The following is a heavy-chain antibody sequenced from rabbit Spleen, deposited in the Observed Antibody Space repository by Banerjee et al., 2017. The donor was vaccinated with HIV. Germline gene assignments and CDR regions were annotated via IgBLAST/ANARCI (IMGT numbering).Heavy chain of an antibody. J-gene: IGHJ4*01. V-gene: IGHV1S45*01. Sequence: QLEESGGGLVKPGGTLTLTCKVSGFSFSSNWICWVRQAPGKGLEWIACIDTSDGDTDYANWPKGRFTISKASSTMVTLQMTSLTAADTATYFCARDAAGREDFNLWGPGTLVTVS. CDR2: IDTSDGDT. CDR3: ARDAAGREDFNL. D-gene: IGHD4-2*01. CDR1: GFSFSSNW.